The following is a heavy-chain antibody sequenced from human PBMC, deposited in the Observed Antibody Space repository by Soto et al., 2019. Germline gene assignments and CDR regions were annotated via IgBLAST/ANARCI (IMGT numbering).Heavy chain of an antibody. CDR2: IYQTGRT. CDR3: AREMTIFGVAPGGGVDV. Sequence: QLQLQESGSGLVQPSQTLSLTCTASGGSISTSGYSWTWIRQPPGGGLEWIGSIYQTGRTYVIPSLQSRVTMSLDKSKNQFSLNLTSVTAADTALYYCAREMTIFGVAPGGGVDVWGQGTTVTVSS. J-gene: IGHJ6*02. CDR1: GGSISTSGYS. D-gene: IGHD3-3*01. V-gene: IGHV4-30-2*01.